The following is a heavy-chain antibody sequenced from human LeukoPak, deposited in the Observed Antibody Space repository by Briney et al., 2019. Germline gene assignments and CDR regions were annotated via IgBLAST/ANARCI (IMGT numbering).Heavy chain of an antibody. D-gene: IGHD2-2*03. CDR2: ISSSGGTT. CDR3: ARDDGEGRGNGYPLFDS. J-gene: IGHJ4*02. Sequence: PGTSLRLSCAASGFTFSSYAMHWVRQAPGKGLEWLAYISSSGGTTYYADSVKGRFTISRDNAKDSLYLQMNSLRDEDTAVYYCARDDGEGRGNGYPLFDSWGQGTLVTVSS. V-gene: IGHV3-48*02. CDR1: GFTFSSYA.